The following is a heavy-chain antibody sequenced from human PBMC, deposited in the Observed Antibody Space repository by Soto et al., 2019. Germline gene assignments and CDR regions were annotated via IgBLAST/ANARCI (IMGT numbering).Heavy chain of an antibody. CDR1: GYTFTSYG. CDR2: ISAYNGNT. V-gene: IGHV1-18*01. D-gene: IGHD6-19*01. J-gene: IGHJ2*01. Sequence: ASVKVSCKASGYTFTSYGISWVRQAPGQGLEWMGWISAYNGNTNYAQKLQCRVTMTTDTSTSTAYMELRSLRSDDTAVYYCARAVAGTRLWHLALWGRGTLVTVSS. CDR3: ARAVAGTRLWHLAL.